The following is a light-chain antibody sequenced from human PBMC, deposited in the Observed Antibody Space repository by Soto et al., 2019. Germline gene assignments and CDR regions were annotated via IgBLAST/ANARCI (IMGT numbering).Light chain of an antibody. V-gene: IGLV4-69*01. CDR3: QTWGTGIPYV. CDR1: SGHSSYA. J-gene: IGLJ1*01. Sequence: QYVLTQSPSASASLGASVKLTCTLSSGHSSYAIAWHQQRPEKGPRYLMKLNSDGSHNKGDGIPDRFSGSSSGAERYLTISSLQSEDEADYYCQTWGTGIPYVFGTGTKLTVL. CDR2: LNSDGSH.